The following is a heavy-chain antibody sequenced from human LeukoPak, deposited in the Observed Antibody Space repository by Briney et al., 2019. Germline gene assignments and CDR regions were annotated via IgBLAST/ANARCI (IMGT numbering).Heavy chain of an antibody. CDR3: ARAVGAGGGEYFDY. J-gene: IGHJ4*02. Sequence: ASVKVSCEASGYTFTGYYMHWVRQAPGQGLEWMGWINPNSGGTNYTQKFHGRGTMTRDTSISKAYMELSRLTADDTAVYYCARAVGAGGGEYFDYWGQGTLVTVSS. CDR2: INPNSGGT. D-gene: IGHD1-26*01. CDR1: GYTFTGYY. V-gene: IGHV1-2*02.